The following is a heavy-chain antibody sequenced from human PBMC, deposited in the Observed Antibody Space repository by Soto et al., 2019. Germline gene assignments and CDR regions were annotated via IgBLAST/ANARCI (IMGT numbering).Heavy chain of an antibody. CDR3: ARGHCSGGSCDFHRGAFDY. Sequence: SETLSLTCAVYGGSFSGYYWSWIRQPPGKGLEWIGEINHSGSTNYNPSLKSRVTISVDTSKNQFSLKLRSVTAADTAVYYCARGHCSGGSCDFHRGAFDYWGQGTLVTVSS. D-gene: IGHD2-15*01. V-gene: IGHV4-34*01. CDR2: INHSGST. J-gene: IGHJ4*02. CDR1: GGSFSGYY.